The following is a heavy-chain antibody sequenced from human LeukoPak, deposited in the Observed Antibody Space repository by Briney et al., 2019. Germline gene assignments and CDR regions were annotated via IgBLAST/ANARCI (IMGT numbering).Heavy chain of an antibody. CDR2: IYSGGSGGST. CDR1: GFTVSSNY. Sequence: AGGSLRLSCAASGFTVSSNYMSWVRQAPGKGLEWVSVIYSGGSGGSTYYADSVKGRFTISRDNSKNTLYLQMNSLRAEDTAVYYCAAEPDSYESSGYYSYWGQGTLVTVSS. D-gene: IGHD3-22*01. V-gene: IGHV3-66*02. CDR3: AAEPDSYESSGYYSY. J-gene: IGHJ4*02.